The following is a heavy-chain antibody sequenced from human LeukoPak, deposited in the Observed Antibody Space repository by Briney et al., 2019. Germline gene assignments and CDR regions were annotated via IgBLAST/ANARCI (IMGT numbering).Heavy chain of an antibody. CDR3: ARSGGYYPYYFDY. Sequence: SETLSLTCTVSGGSITSNNFFWDWIRQPPGTGLEWIGTISYSGSTYYNPSLKSRVTISVDASKNQFSLKLNSVTAADTAVYYCARSGGYYPYYFDYWGQGTLVTVSS. J-gene: IGHJ4*02. V-gene: IGHV4-39*01. CDR2: ISYSGST. CDR1: GGSITSNNFF. D-gene: IGHD3-22*01.